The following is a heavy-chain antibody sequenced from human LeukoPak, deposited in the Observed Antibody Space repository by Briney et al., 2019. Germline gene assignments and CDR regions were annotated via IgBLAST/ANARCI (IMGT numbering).Heavy chain of an antibody. CDR2: IYYSGGT. Sequence: SETLSLTCTVSGGSISSSSYYWGWIRQPPGKGLEWIGTIYYSGGTFYNPSLKSRVTISVDMSKNQFSLKLSSVTAADTAVYYCARTRDGYYTYYFDYWGQGTLVTVSS. CDR3: ARTRDGYYTYYFDY. V-gene: IGHV4-39*07. J-gene: IGHJ4*02. D-gene: IGHD5-24*01. CDR1: GGSISSSSYY.